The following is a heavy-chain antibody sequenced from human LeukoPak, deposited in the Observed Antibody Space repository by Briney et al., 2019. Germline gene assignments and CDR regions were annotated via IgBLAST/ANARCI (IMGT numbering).Heavy chain of an antibody. J-gene: IGHJ6*02. D-gene: IGHD6-19*01. CDR3: ARRGSIAVAGAYYYYYGMDV. V-gene: IGHV5-51*01. Sequence: GESLKISCKGSGYSFTCYWIGWVRQMPGKGLEWMGIIYPGDSDTRYSPSFQGQVTISADKSISTAYLQWSSLKASDTAMYYCARRGSIAVAGAYYYYYGMDVWGQGTTVTVSS. CDR2: IYPGDSDT. CDR1: GYSFTCYW.